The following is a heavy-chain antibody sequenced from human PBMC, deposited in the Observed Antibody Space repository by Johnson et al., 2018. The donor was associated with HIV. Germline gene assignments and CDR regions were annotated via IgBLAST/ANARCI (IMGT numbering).Heavy chain of an antibody. CDR3: AREWLYGFDI. J-gene: IGHJ3*02. V-gene: IGHV3-7*05. CDR1: GFTFSNAW. CDR2: IKQDGSEK. D-gene: IGHD5-24*01. Sequence: VQLVESGGGLVKPGGSLRLSCAASGFTFSNAWMSWVRQAPGKGLEWVANIKQDGSEKYYVDSVKGRFTISRDNSKNTLYLQMNRLRAEDTAVYYCAREWLYGFDIWGQGTMVTVSS.